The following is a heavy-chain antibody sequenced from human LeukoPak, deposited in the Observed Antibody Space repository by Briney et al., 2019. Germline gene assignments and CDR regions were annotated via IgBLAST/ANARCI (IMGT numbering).Heavy chain of an antibody. CDR2: ISGSGGST. D-gene: IGHD3-22*01. CDR1: GGSISSYY. J-gene: IGHJ3*02. V-gene: IGHV3-23*01. CDR3: ASSSYDSSGTRGAIDI. Sequence: ETLSLTCTVSGGSISSYYWSWIRQPPGKGLEWVSAISGSGGSTYYADFVKGRFTISRDNSKNTLYLQMNSLRAEDTAVYYCASSSYDSSGTRGAIDIWGQGTMVTVSS.